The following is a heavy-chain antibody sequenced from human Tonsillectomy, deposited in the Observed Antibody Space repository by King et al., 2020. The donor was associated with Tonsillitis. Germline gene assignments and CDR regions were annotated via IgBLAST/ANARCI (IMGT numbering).Heavy chain of an antibody. J-gene: IGHJ6*03. V-gene: IGHV3-7*03. CDR1: GFSFSDYW. Sequence: VQLVESGGGLVQPGESLRLSCAASGFSFSDYWMVWVRQAPGKGLEWLANIRQDGGEANYVDSLEGRFIISRDNAKNSLYLHMNFLRAEDTAVYYCARAPRSFDCLLHYYHMDVGGKGTAVRLL. D-gene: IGHD3-9*01. CDR3: ARAPRSFDCLLHYYHMDV. CDR2: IRQDGGEA.